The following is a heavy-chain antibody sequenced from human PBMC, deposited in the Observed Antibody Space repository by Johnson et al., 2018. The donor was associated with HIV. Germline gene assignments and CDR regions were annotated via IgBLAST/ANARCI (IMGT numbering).Heavy chain of an antibody. CDR2: ISDEGSNK. Sequence: QVQLVESGGGVVQAGRSLTLSCVGSGFTFTDYAIHWVRQPPGKGLEWVAVISDEGSNKYYADSVKGRFTISRDNSKNTLYLELNSLRAEDTAKYYCTRDRKQIWSFVGTFDLWGQGAMVTVSS. V-gene: IGHV3-30-3*01. CDR3: TRDRKQIWSFVGTFDL. J-gene: IGHJ3*01. CDR1: GFTFTDYA. D-gene: IGHD1-14*01.